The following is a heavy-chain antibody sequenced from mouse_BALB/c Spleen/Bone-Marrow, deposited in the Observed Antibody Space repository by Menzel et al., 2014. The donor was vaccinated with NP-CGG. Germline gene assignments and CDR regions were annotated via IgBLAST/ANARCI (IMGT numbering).Heavy chain of an antibody. J-gene: IGHJ3*01. CDR3: ATLTGTFDY. Sequence: VTLKVCGAELVKPGASVKLSCTTSGFNIKDPYIHWVKQRPEQGLEWIGRIDPANYNTQYDPKFQGKATITADTPSNAAYLQLNSLTSEDTAVYYCATLTGTFDYWGQGTPVTVSA. D-gene: IGHD4-1*01. V-gene: IGHV14-3*02. CDR2: IDPANYNT. CDR1: GFNIKDPY.